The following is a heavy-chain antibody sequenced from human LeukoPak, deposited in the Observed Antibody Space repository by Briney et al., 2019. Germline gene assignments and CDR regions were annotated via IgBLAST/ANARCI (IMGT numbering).Heavy chain of an antibody. D-gene: IGHD6-13*01. CDR3: ARGYSSYYMDV. CDR1: GGSSSSSSYY. V-gene: IGHV4-39*07. CDR2: IYYSGST. J-gene: IGHJ6*03. Sequence: SETLSLTCTVSGGSSSSSSYYWGWIRQPPGKGLEWIGSIYYSGSTYYNPSLKSRVTISGDTSNNQFSLKLRSVTAADTAVYYCARGYSSYYMDVWGKGTTVTISS.